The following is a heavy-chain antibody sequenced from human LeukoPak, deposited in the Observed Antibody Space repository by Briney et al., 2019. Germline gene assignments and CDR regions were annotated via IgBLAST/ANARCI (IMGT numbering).Heavy chain of an antibody. CDR1: GGSISSGSYY. V-gene: IGHV4-61*02. Sequence: SQTLSLTCTVSGGSISSGSYYWRWLRQPAGKGLEWIGRIYTSGSTNYNPSLKSRVTISVDTSKNQFSLKLSSVTAADTAVYYCARVYHLSTWFGEPVWGKGTTVTVSS. CDR3: ARVYHLSTWFGEPV. CDR2: IYTSGST. D-gene: IGHD3-10*01. J-gene: IGHJ6*04.